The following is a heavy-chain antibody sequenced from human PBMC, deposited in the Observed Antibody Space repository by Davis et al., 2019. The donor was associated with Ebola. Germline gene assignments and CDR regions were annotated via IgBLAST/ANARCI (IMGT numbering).Heavy chain of an antibody. D-gene: IGHD3-22*01. CDR3: AKGNYDSSGFWGYWFDP. J-gene: IGHJ5*02. Sequence: GESLKISCAASGLRFVDYPMNWVRQAPGRGLEWVSSISGSGASTYFADSVKGRFTISRDNSENILYLHMNSLTAEDTAIYYCAKGNYDSSGFWGYWFDPWGQGQLVTVSS. CDR2: ISGSGAST. CDR1: GLRFVDYP. V-gene: IGHV3-23*01.